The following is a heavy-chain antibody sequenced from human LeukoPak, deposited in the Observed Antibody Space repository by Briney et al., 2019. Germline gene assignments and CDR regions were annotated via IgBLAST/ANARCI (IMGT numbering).Heavy chain of an antibody. J-gene: IGHJ4*02. CDR3: ARGSSELVPTPLFDY. CDR2: IYYSGST. CDR1: GVSITNYY. D-gene: IGHD6-6*01. V-gene: IGHV4-59*12. Sequence: SETLSLTCTVSGVSITNYYWSWIRQPPGKGLEWIGYIYYSGSTYYNPSLKSRVTISVDTSKNQFSLKLSSVTAADTAVYYCARGSSELVPTPLFDYWGQGTLVTVSS.